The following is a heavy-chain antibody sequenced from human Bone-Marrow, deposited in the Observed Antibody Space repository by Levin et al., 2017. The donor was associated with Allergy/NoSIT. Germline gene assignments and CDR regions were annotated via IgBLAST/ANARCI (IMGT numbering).Heavy chain of an antibody. J-gene: IGHJ4*02. Sequence: ASVKVSCKASGYTFTSYDINWVRQATGQGLEWMGWMNPNSGNTGYAQKFQGRVTMTRNTSISTAYMELSSLRSEDTAVYYCARAGIAAAGTSSGGEYWGQGTLVTVSS. CDR1: GYTFTSYD. D-gene: IGHD6-13*01. V-gene: IGHV1-8*01. CDR2: MNPNSGNT. CDR3: ARAGIAAAGTSSGGEY.